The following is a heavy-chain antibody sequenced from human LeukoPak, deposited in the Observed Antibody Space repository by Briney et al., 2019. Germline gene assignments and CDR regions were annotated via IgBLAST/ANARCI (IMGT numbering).Heavy chain of an antibody. CDR1: GFTFSSYA. Sequence: GGSLRLSCAASGFTFSSYAMRWVRQAPGKGLEWVSAIGAGSGAITIYADSVKGRFTISRDNSKNTLYLQMNSLRGEDTAVYYCAKNYDSGRGVPYGMDVWGQRTTVTVSS. D-gene: IGHD3-10*01. V-gene: IGHV3-23*01. CDR3: AKNYDSGRGVPYGMDV. J-gene: IGHJ6*02. CDR2: IGAGSGAIT.